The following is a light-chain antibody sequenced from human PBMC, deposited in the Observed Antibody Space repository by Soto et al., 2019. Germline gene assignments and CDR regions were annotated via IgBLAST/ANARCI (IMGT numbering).Light chain of an antibody. CDR2: GAS. J-gene: IGKJ3*01. CDR1: QSVSSSY. CDR3: QQYGRSPFT. Sequence: EIALTQSPGTLSLSPGERATLSCRASQSVSSSYLAWYQQKPGQAPRLLIYGASSRATGIPVRFSGSGSGTDFTLTIIRLEPEDFAVYYCQQYGRSPFTFGPGTKVDIK. V-gene: IGKV3-20*01.